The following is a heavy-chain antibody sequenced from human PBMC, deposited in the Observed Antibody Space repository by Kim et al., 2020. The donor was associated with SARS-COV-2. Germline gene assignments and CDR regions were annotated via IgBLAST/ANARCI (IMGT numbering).Heavy chain of an antibody. J-gene: IGHJ4*02. V-gene: IGHV3-7*01. CDR1: GFMFRNYW. CDR2: INQGSGER. Sequence: GGSLRLSCAASGFMFRNYWMSWVRQAPGKGLEWVAHINQGSGERHYVDSVKGRFTISRDDAKNSVFLQMNSLRAEDTAVYYCAKIGYNGYEYDFWGQGTL. D-gene: IGHD5-12*01. CDR3: AKIGYNGYEYDF.